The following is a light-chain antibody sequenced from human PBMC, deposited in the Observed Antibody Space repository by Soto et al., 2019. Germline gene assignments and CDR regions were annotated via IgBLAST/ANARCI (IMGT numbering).Light chain of an antibody. Sequence: EIVLTQSPGTLSLSPGERATLSCRASQSVSSNYLAWYQQRPGQAPRLLIYGASSRATGIPDRFSGSGSGTDFTLTISRLDPEDFAVYYCQQRSNWPWTFGQGTRLEIK. V-gene: IGKV3D-20*02. CDR1: QSVSSNY. CDR2: GAS. CDR3: QQRSNWPWT. J-gene: IGKJ5*01.